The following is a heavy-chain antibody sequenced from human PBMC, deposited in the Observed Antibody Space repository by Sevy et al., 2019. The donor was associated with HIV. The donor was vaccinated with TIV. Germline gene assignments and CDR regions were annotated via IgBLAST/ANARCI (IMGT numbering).Heavy chain of an antibody. CDR3: GRAASSGRKFDY. J-gene: IGHJ4*02. CDR2: INPGGGST. CDR1: GYTFTSYY. Sequence: ASVKVSCKASGYTFTSYYMHWVRQAPGQGLEWMGIINPGGGSTNYAQNFQGRVTMTRDTSTSTVYMELSSLRSEDTAVYYCGRAASSGRKFDYWGQGTLVTVSS. D-gene: IGHD6-19*01. V-gene: IGHV1-46*03.